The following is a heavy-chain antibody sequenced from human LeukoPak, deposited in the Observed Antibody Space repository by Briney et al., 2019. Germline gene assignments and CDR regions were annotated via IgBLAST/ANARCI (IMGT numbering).Heavy chain of an antibody. CDR3: AINGGGDSGYGNFDY. D-gene: IGHD5-12*01. CDR1: GSTFSSYE. CDR2: ISSSGSTI. Sequence: GGSLRLSRAAPGSTFSSYEMNWVRQAPGKGLEWVSYISSSGSTIYYADSVKGRFTISRDNAKNSLYLQMNSLRAEDTAFYYCAINGGGDSGYGNFDYWGQGTLVTVSS. V-gene: IGHV3-48*03. J-gene: IGHJ4*02.